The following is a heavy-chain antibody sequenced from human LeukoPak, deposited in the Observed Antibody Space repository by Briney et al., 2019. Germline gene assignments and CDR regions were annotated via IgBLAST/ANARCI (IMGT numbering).Heavy chain of an antibody. V-gene: IGHV3-53*01. CDR1: EFTFSSNH. Sequence: PGGSLRLSCAASEFTFSSNHMSWVRQAPGKGLEWVSAVYSGGSTYYVGSVKGRFTISRDNFKNTLYLQMNSLRAEDTAVYYCARAGDGGARLGAFYIWGQGTMVTVSS. CDR3: ARAGDGGARLGAFYI. D-gene: IGHD4-23*01. J-gene: IGHJ3*02. CDR2: VYSGGST.